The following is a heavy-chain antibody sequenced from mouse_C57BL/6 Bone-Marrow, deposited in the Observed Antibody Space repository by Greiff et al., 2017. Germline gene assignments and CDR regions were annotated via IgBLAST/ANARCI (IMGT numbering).Heavy chain of an antibody. J-gene: IGHJ1*03. CDR3: ARERLSGYFDV. CDR1: GYTFTSYW. CDR2: IDPSDSYT. Sequence: QVQLQQPGAELVMPGASVKLSCKASGYTFTSYWMHWVKQRPRQGLEWIGEIDPSDSYTNYNQKFKGKSTLTVDKSSSPAYMQLSSLTAEDSAVYYCARERLSGYFDVWGTGTTVTVSS. D-gene: IGHD2-2*01. V-gene: IGHV1-69*01.